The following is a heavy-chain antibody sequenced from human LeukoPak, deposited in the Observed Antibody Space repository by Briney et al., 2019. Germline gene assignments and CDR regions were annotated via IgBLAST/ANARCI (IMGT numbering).Heavy chain of an antibody. Sequence: GGSLRLSCAASGFTFSNYDMHWVRQATGKGLEWVSRIGTAGDTYYPGSVKGRFTISRENAKNSLYLQMNSLRAGDTAVYYCARDAGSREFDYWGQGTLVTVSS. J-gene: IGHJ4*02. V-gene: IGHV3-13*04. CDR3: ARDAGSREFDY. CDR2: IGTAGDT. D-gene: IGHD1-26*01. CDR1: GFTFSNYD.